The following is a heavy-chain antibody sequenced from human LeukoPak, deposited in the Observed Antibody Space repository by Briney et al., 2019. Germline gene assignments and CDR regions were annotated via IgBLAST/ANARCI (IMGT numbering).Heavy chain of an antibody. V-gene: IGHV3-23*01. D-gene: IGHD4-4*01. Sequence: GGSLRLSCAASGFTFSSYAMSWVRQAPGKGLEWVSAISGSGGSTHYADSVKGRFTISRDNSKNTLYLQMNSLRAEDTAVYYCAKERYSNYEGFSYYWGQGTLVTVSS. J-gene: IGHJ4*02. CDR2: ISGSGGST. CDR1: GFTFSSYA. CDR3: AKERYSNYEGFSYY.